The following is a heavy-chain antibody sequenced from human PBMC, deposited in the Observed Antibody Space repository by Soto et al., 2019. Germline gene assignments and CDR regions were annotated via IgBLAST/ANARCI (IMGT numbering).Heavy chain of an antibody. J-gene: IGHJ6*02. Sequence: SETLSLTCTVSGGSISSGDYYWSWIRQPPGKGLEWIGYIYYSGSTHYNPSLKSRVTISVDRSKNQFSLKLNSVTAADTAVYYCARDLWGYCGTDCYPLDVWGQGTTVTVSS. CDR2: IYYSGST. D-gene: IGHD2-21*02. V-gene: IGHV4-30-4*02. CDR3: ARDLWGYCGTDCYPLDV. CDR1: GGSISSGDYY.